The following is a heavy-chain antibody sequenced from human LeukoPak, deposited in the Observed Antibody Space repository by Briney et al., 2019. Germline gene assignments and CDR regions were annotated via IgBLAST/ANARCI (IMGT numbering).Heavy chain of an antibody. D-gene: IGHD3-10*01. V-gene: IGHV4-39*07. CDR1: GGSISSSSYY. CDR3: ERDPVFIRRITMVRGVIITENWFDP. CDR2: IYYSGST. Sequence: SETLSLTCTVSGGSISSSSYYWGWIRQPPGKGLEWIGSIYYSGSTYYNPSLKSRGTISVDTSKNLFSLKLSSVTAADTAVYYCERDPVFIRRITMVRGVIITENWFDPWGQGTLVTVSS. J-gene: IGHJ5*02.